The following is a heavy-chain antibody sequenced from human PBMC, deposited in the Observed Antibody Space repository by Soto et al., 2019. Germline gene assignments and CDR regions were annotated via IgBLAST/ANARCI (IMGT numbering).Heavy chain of an antibody. CDR2: ISWNSGSI. V-gene: IGHV3-9*01. D-gene: IGHD6-19*01. CDR1: GFTFDDYA. CDR3: AKDIKEVAVAGTLDY. J-gene: IGHJ4*02. Sequence: EVQLVESGGGLVQPGRSLRLSCAASGFTFDDYAMHWVRQAPGKGLEWVSGISWNSGSIGYADSVKGRFTISRDNAKNSLYLQMNSLRAEDTALYYCAKDIKEVAVAGTLDYWGQGTLVTVSS.